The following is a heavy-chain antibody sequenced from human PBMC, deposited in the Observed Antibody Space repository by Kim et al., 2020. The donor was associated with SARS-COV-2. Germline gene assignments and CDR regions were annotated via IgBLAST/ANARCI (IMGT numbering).Heavy chain of an antibody. D-gene: IGHD6-19*01. J-gene: IGHJ4*02. CDR3: AREAPGIAVAGTSGVDY. Sequence: VNGRFTISRDNAKNTLYLQMNRLGAEDTAVYYCAREAPGIAVAGTSGVDYWGQGTLVTVSS. V-gene: IGHV3-74*01.